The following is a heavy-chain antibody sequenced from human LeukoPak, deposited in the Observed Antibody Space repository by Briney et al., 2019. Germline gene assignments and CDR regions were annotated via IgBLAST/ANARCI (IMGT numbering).Heavy chain of an antibody. V-gene: IGHV1-2*02. CDR3: ARPGTRYCSSTSCFFFDY. CDR1: GYTFTGYY. Sequence: ASVKVSCKASGYTFTGYYMHWVRQAPGQGLEWMGWINPNSGGTNYAQKFQGRVTMIRDTSISTAYMELSRLRSDDTAVYYCARPGTRYCSSTSCFFFDYWGQGTLVTVSS. CDR2: INPNSGGT. J-gene: IGHJ4*02. D-gene: IGHD2-2*01.